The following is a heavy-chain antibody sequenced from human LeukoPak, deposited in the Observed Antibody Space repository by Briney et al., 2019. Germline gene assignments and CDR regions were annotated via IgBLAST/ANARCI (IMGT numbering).Heavy chain of an antibody. Sequence: ASVKVSCKASGYTFTSYDINWVRQATGQGLEWMGWMNPNSGNTGYAQKFQGRVTMTRNTSISTAYMELSSLRSEDTAVYYCAREAPYYGSGRDYYYYYMDVWGKGTTVTISS. CDR3: AREAPYYGSGRDYYYYYMDV. CDR2: MNPNSGNT. V-gene: IGHV1-8*01. D-gene: IGHD3-10*01. CDR1: GYTFTSYD. J-gene: IGHJ6*03.